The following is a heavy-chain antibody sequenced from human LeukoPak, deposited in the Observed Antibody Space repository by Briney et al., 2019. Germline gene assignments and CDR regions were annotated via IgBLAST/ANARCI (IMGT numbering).Heavy chain of an antibody. D-gene: IGHD2-2*01. J-gene: IGHJ4*02. Sequence: GASVKVSCKASGYIFTGYYMHWVRQAAGQGLEWLGWINPNTGGTNYAQKFQGRVTMTRDTSISTAYMELSRLRSDDTAVYYCARDVGEYCSSTNCYASHYWGQGTLVTVSS. CDR1: GYIFTGYY. CDR2: INPNTGGT. V-gene: IGHV1-2*02. CDR3: ARDVGEYCSSTNCYASHY.